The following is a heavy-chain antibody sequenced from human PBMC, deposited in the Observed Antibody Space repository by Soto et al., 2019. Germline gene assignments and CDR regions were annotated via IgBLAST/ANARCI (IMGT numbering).Heavy chain of an antibody. V-gene: IGHV3-30*18. CDR3: AKDNCISTSCYRLYNWFDP. CDR1: GFTFSSYG. D-gene: IGHD2-2*01. Sequence: QVQLVESGGGVVQPGRSLRLSCAASGFTFSSYGMHWVRQAPGKGLEWVAVISHDGSNKYYGDSVKGRFTISRDNSKNTLYPQMNSLRAEDTAVYYCAKDNCISTSCYRLYNWFDPWGQGTLVTVSS. J-gene: IGHJ5*02. CDR2: ISHDGSNK.